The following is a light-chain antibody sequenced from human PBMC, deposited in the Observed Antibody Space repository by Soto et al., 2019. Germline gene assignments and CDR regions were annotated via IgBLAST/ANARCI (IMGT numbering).Light chain of an antibody. J-gene: IGKJ1*01. CDR3: QQRANWPT. CDR1: QSVSSSY. CDR2: GAS. V-gene: IGKV3D-20*02. Sequence: EIVLTQSPGTLSLSPGERATLSCRASQSVSSSYLAWYQQKPGQAPRLLIYGASSRATGIPDRFSGSGSGTDFTLTISRLEPEDFAVYYCQQRANWPTFGQGTKVEIK.